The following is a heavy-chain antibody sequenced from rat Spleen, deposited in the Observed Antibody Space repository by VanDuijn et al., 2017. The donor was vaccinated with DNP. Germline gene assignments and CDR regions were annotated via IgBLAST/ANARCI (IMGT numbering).Heavy chain of an antibody. J-gene: IGHJ4*01. Sequence: EVQLVESGGGPVQPGRSLKLSCVASGFIFSNYWMTWIRQAPGKGLEWVASITNTGGSTYYPDSVKGRFTISRDNAKSTLYLQMNSLRSEDTATYYCTRGGGYPASFAYWGQGASVTVSS. CDR2: ITNTGGST. CDR3: TRGGGYPASFAY. CDR1: GFIFSNYW. D-gene: IGHD1-11*01. V-gene: IGHV5-31*01.